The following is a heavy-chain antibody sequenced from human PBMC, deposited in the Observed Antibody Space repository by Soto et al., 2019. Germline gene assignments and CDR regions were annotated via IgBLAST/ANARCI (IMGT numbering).Heavy chain of an antibody. CDR3: AKDGIYYGSGNFDY. CDR2: ISYDGSNK. V-gene: IGHV3-30*18. CDR1: GFTFSSYG. Sequence: ESVGGVVQPGRSLRLSCAASGFTFSSYGMHWVRQAPGKGLEWVAVISYDGSNKYYADSVKGRFTISRDNSKNTLYLQMNSLRAEDTAVYYCAKDGIYYGSGNFDYWGQGTLVTVSS. D-gene: IGHD3-10*01. J-gene: IGHJ4*02.